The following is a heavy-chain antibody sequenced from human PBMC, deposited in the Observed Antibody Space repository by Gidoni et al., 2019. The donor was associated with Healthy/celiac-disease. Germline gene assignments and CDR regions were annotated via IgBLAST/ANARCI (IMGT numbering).Heavy chain of an antibody. Sequence: EAQPVESGGGVVQPGRSMSISSAAPGFPFDDYAMLWVRQAPGQGLEWVSGISWNSGSIGDADSVKGRFTISRDNAKNSLDLQMNSLRAEDTALYYCAKDIHPNSRDPSYGRDVWGQGTTVTVSS. J-gene: IGHJ6*02. CDR3: AKDIHPNSRDPSYGRDV. CDR2: ISWNSGSI. CDR1: GFPFDDYA. D-gene: IGHD4-4*01. V-gene: IGHV3-9*01.